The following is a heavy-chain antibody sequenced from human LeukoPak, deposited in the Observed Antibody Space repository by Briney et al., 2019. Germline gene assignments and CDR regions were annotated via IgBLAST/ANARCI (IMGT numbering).Heavy chain of an antibody. CDR1: GYTLTELS. CDR3: ATAHCSSTSCYIEFWFDP. D-gene: IGHD2-2*02. J-gene: IGHJ5*02. Sequence: EASVKVSCKVSGYTLTELSMHWVRQAPGKGLEWMGGFDPEGGETIYAQKFQGRVTMTEDTSTDTAYMELSSLRSEDTAVYYCATAHCSSTSCYIEFWFDPWGQGTLVTVSS. V-gene: IGHV1-24*01. CDR2: FDPEGGET.